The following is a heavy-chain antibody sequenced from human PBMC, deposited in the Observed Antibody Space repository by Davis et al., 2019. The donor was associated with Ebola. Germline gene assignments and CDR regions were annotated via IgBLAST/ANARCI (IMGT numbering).Heavy chain of an antibody. Sequence: GESLKIPCAASGFTFSGSAMHWVRQASGKGLEWVGRIRSKANSYATAYAASVKGRFTISRDDSKNTAYLQMNSLKTEDTAVYYCTGVAAAGDIDYWGQGTLVTVSS. CDR2: IRSKANSYAT. CDR3: TGVAAAGDIDY. J-gene: IGHJ4*02. V-gene: IGHV3-73*01. CDR1: GFTFSGSA. D-gene: IGHD6-13*01.